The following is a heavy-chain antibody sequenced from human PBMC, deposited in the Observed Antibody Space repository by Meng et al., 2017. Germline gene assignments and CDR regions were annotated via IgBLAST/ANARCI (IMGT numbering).Heavy chain of an antibody. Sequence: QVHRRGSGPGLVNPSGTLSLTCAVSGGSISSSNWWSWVRQPPGKGLEWIGEIYHSVSTNYNPSLKSRVTISVDKSKNQFSLKLSSVTAADTAVYYCARMSVLLWFGELFLNWGQGTLVTVSS. CDR1: GGSISSSNW. CDR3: ARMSVLLWFGELFLN. J-gene: IGHJ4*02. V-gene: IGHV4-4*02. D-gene: IGHD3-10*01. CDR2: IYHSVST.